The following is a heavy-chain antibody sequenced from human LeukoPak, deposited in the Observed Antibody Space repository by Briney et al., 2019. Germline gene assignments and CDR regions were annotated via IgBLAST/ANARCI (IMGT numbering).Heavy chain of an antibody. J-gene: IGHJ5*01. Sequence: GSLRLSCAASGFSFSSYWMHWVRQAPGKGLVCVSRIKTDGSSTSYADSVKGRFTISRDNAKNTLYLQMNSLRAEDTAVYYCAREGYYGSAALYSWGHGTLVTLSS. CDR3: AREGYYGSAALYS. D-gene: IGHD3-10*01. V-gene: IGHV3-74*01. CDR2: IKTDGSST. CDR1: GFSFSSYW.